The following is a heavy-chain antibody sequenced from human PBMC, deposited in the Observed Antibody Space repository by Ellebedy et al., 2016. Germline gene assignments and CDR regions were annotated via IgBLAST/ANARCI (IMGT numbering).Heavy chain of an antibody. V-gene: IGHV1-18*01. CDR2: ISAYNGNT. CDR1: GYTFTSYG. D-gene: IGHD4-17*01. CDR3: ARGLGILYGRYYFDY. J-gene: IGHJ4*02. Sequence: ASVKVSCXASGYTFTSYGISWVRQAPGQGLEWMGWISAYNGNTNYAQKLQGRVTMTTDTSTSTAYMELRSLRSEDTAVYYCARGLGILYGRYYFDYWGQGTLVTVSS.